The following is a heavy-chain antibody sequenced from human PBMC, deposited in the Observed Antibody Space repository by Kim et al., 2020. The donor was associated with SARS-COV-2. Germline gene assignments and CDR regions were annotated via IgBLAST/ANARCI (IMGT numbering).Heavy chain of an antibody. V-gene: IGHV3-11*01. J-gene: IGHJ4*02. CDR1: GFIFSDYY. CDR2: ISSSGSTI. Sequence: GGSLRLSCAASGFIFSDYYMSWIRQAPGKGLEWVSYISSSGSTIYYADSVKGRFTISRDNAKNSLYLQMNSLRAEDTAVYYCARGSEVGATNNKLNDYWGQGTLVTVSS. D-gene: IGHD1-26*01. CDR3: ARGSEVGATNNKLNDY.